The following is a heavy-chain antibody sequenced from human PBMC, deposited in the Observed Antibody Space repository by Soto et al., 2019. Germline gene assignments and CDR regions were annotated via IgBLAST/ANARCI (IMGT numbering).Heavy chain of an antibody. Sequence: QVQLQESGPRLMKPSETLSLTCTVASGSISSYYWSWLRQPPGKGLEWIGYVYYSGTTNYNSSLKNRATKTRDPSKNQFSLTLNSGTAADTAVYYCATTPYEYLGLGTHLYSFDFWDQGALVTVSS. CDR1: SGSISSYY. CDR3: ATTPYEYLGLGTHLYSFDF. V-gene: IGHV4-59*01. CDR2: VYYSGTT. J-gene: IGHJ4*02. D-gene: IGHD7-27*01.